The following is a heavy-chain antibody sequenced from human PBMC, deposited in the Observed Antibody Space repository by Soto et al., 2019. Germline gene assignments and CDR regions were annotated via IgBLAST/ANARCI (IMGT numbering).Heavy chain of an antibody. Sequence: SETLSLTCAVYGGSFSGYYWSWIRQPPGKGLEWIGEINHSGSTNYNPSLKSRVTISVDTSKNQFSLKLSSVTAADTAVYYCARARTTTDYGDYGGLTDYWGQGTLVTVSS. D-gene: IGHD4-17*01. CDR1: GGSFSGYY. J-gene: IGHJ4*02. CDR2: INHSGST. CDR3: ARARTTTDYGDYGGLTDY. V-gene: IGHV4-34*01.